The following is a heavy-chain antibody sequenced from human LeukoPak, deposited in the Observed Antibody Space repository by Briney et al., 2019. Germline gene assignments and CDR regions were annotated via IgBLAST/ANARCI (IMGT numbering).Heavy chain of an antibody. D-gene: IGHD2-2*01. CDR2: IYYSGSA. CDR1: GGSISSSSYY. CDR3: ASPLGYCSTTDCYADS. V-gene: IGHV4-39*01. Sequence: SETLSLTCTVSGGSISSSSYYWGWIRQPPGKGLEWIGSIYYSGSAYYNPSLKSRLTISVGTSKNEFSLKLSSVTAADTAVYYCASPLGYCSTTDCYADSRGQGTLVTVSS. J-gene: IGHJ4*02.